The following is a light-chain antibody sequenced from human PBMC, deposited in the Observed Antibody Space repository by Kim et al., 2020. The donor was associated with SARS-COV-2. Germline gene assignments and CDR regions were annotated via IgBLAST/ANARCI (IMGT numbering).Light chain of an antibody. CDR2: LNSDGSH. Sequence: QLVLTQSPSASASLGASVKLTYTLSSGHSSYAIAWHQQQPEKGPRYLMKLNSDGSHSKGDGIPDRFSGSSSGAERYLTISSLQSEDEADYYCQTWGTPRVFGGGTQLTVL. J-gene: IGLJ3*02. CDR1: SGHSSYA. CDR3: QTWGTPRV. V-gene: IGLV4-69*01.